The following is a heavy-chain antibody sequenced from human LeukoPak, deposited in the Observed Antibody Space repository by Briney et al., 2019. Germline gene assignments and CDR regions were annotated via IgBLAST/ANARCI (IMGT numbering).Heavy chain of an antibody. CDR1: GFTFSGYT. CDR2: IDSSSTYI. J-gene: IGHJ4*02. V-gene: IGHV3-21*04. CDR3: AKDRACSSISCSDFDY. D-gene: IGHD2-2*01. Sequence: GGSLRLSCEASGFTFSGYTINWVRQAPGKGLQWVSSIDSSSTYIYYADSVKGRFTISRDNFKNTLFLQMNSLRAEDTAVYYCAKDRACSSISCSDFDYWGQGTLVTVSS.